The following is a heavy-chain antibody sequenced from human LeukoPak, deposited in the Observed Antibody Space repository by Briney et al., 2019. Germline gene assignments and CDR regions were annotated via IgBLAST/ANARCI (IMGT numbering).Heavy chain of an antibody. CDR1: GGSISTSSYY. CDR2: IFYSGTT. D-gene: IGHD2-15*01. Sequence: SETLSLACTVSGGSISTSSYYWGWVRQPPGKGLEWIGRIFYSGTTYYNPSLKSRVTISVDTSRNQFSLRLGSVTAADTAVYYCARQPSLSYCSGGTCWFDTWGQGILVTVSS. J-gene: IGHJ5*02. CDR3: ARQPSLSYCSGGTCWFDT. V-gene: IGHV4-39*01.